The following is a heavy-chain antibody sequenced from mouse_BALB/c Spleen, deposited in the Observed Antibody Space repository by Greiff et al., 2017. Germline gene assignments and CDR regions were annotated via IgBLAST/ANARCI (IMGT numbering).Heavy chain of an antibody. CDR2: INPSSGYT. CDR3: AHITTVASYAMDY. J-gene: IGHJ4*01. V-gene: IGHV1-4*01. CDR1: GYTFTSYT. D-gene: IGHD1-1*01. Sequence: VQLQQSGAELARPGASVKMSCKASGYTFTSYTMHWVKQRPGQGLEWIGYINPSSGYTNYNQKFKDQATLTADKSSSTAYMQLSSLTSEDSAVYYCAHITTVASYAMDYWGQGTSVTVSS.